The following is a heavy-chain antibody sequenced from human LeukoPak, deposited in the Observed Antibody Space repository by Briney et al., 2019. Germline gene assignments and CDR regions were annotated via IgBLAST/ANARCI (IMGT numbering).Heavy chain of an antibody. Sequence: SVKVSCKASGGTFSSYAISWVRQAPGQGLEWMGGIIPIFGTANYAQKFQGRVTLTTDESTSTAYMALSSLRSEDTAVYYCATHPRGYDFWSGYSFDYWGQGTLVPVSS. D-gene: IGHD3-3*01. CDR1: GGTFSSYA. J-gene: IGHJ4*02. V-gene: IGHV1-69*05. CDR2: IIPIFGTA. CDR3: ATHPRGYDFWSGYSFDY.